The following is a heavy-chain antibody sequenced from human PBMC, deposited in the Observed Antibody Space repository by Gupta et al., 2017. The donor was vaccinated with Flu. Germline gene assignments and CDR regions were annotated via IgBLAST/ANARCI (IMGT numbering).Heavy chain of an antibody. D-gene: IGHD6-19*01. CDR3: AKDLYTVPGALDS. CDR2: FSGAGGNT. V-gene: IGHV3-23*01. J-gene: IGHJ4*02. CDR1: GFTFRSYA. Sequence: EVQLLESGGGLAQPGGSLRLSCAASGFTFRSYAVSWVRQAPGKGLEWVSAFSGAGGNTYYADSVRGRFAISTDNSKNTLYLQMNSLRVDDTAIYYCAKDLYTVPGALDSWGQGALVTVSS.